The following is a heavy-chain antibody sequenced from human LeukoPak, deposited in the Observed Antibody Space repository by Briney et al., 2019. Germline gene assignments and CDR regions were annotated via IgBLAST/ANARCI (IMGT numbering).Heavy chain of an antibody. CDR1: GFTVSNRY. J-gene: IGHJ4*02. CDR3: ASAAGRYCTGGSCSPDS. Sequence: GGSLRLSCAASGFTVSNRYMNWVRQAPGKGLEWVSVIYAGGSTYYADSVKGRFSISRENSKNTVYLQMSNLRAEDTAVYYCASAAGRYCTGGSCSPDSWGQGTLVTVSS. CDR2: IYAGGST. D-gene: IGHD2-8*02. V-gene: IGHV3-53*01.